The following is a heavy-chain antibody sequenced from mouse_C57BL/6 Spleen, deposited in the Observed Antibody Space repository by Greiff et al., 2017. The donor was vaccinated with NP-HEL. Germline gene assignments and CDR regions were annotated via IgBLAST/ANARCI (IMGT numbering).Heavy chain of an antibody. Sequence: VQLQQSGAELARPGASVKLSCKASGYTFTSYGISWVKQRTGQGLEWIGEIYPRSGNTYYNEKFKGKATLTADKSSSTAYMELRSLTSEDAAVYFVARPLYDGYYIGYFDVWGTGTTVTVSS. J-gene: IGHJ1*03. V-gene: IGHV1-81*01. CDR3: ARPLYDGYYIGYFDV. CDR1: GYTFTSYG. CDR2: IYPRSGNT. D-gene: IGHD2-3*01.